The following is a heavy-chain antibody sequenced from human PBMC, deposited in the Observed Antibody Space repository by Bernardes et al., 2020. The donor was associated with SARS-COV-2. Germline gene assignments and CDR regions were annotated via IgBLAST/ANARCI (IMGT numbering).Heavy chain of an antibody. Sequence: GGSLRLSRSASGFAFDSNVMNWVRQAPAKGLEWVSAISGSGDTTYYIDSVKGRFTISRDTSKNTLYLQMNNLRAEDTAVYYCAKGSGGGGPNWFDSWGQGTLVTVSS. CDR1: GFAFDSNV. V-gene: IGHV3-23*01. D-gene: IGHD3-16*01. J-gene: IGHJ5*01. CDR3: AKGSGGGGPNWFDS. CDR2: ISGSGDTT.